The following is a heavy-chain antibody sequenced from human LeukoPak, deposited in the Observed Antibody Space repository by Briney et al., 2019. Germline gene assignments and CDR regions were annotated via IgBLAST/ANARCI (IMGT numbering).Heavy chain of an antibody. J-gene: IGHJ4*02. Sequence: ASVKVSCKASGYTFSSYGISWVRQAPGQGLEWMGWNTTDNGDTHYGQKVQGRVTMSTDTSTSTAYMELRSLRSDDTAVYFCARDVKRSDYHGAPHYWGQGTLVTVSS. V-gene: IGHV1-18*01. CDR3: ARDVKRSDYHGAPHY. CDR1: GYTFSSYG. CDR2: NTTDNGDT. D-gene: IGHD4-17*01.